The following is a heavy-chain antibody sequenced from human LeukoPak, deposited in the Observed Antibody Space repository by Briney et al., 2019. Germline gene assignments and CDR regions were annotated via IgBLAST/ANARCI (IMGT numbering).Heavy chain of an antibody. J-gene: IGHJ4*02. CDR1: GGSIRSYY. Sequence: SETLSLTCTVSGGSIRSYYWSWIRRPPGKGLEWIGYIYNRGNTNYNPSLKSRVTISVDTSKNQFSLNLSSVTAADTAVYYCARNLGSGWYYDYWGQGILVTVSS. V-gene: IGHV4-4*08. CDR2: IYNRGNT. CDR3: ARNLGSGWYYDY. D-gene: IGHD6-19*01.